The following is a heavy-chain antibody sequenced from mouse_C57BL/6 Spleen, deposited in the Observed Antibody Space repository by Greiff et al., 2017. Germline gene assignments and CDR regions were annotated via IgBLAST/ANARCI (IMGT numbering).Heavy chain of an antibody. V-gene: IGHV1-69*01. CDR1: GYTFTSYW. CDR2: IDPSDSYT. Sequence: QVQLQQPGAELVMPGASVKLSCKASGYTFTSYWMHWVKQRPGQGLEWIGEIDPSDSYTNYNQKFKGKSTLTVDKSSSTAYMQLSSLTSEASAVYYCARGDDSPGFAYRGQGTLVTVSA. D-gene: IGHD2-4*01. J-gene: IGHJ3*01. CDR3: ARGDDSPGFAY.